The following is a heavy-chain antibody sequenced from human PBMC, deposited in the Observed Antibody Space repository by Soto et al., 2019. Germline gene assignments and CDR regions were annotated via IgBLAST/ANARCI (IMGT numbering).Heavy chain of an antibody. Sequence: SVKVSCKASGGTFSSYAISWVRQAPGQGLEWMGGIIPIFGTANYAQKFQGRVTITADESTGTAYMELSSLRSEDTAVYYCAREHGSWGPGVFDYWGQGTLVTVSS. CDR1: GGTFSSYA. CDR3: AREHGSWGPGVFDY. CDR2: IIPIFGTA. D-gene: IGHD1-26*01. J-gene: IGHJ4*02. V-gene: IGHV1-69*13.